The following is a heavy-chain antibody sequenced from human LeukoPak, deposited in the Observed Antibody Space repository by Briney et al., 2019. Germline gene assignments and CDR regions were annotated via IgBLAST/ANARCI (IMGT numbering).Heavy chain of an antibody. CDR3: ARVDSSSGWYLRGDAFDI. Sequence: PSQTLSLTCTVSGDSMSSGDYYWSWIRQPPGKGLEWIGYIYYTGSTYYNPSLKSRVTLSVDTSKNQFSLKLSSLTAADTAVYYCARVDSSSGWYLRGDAFDIWGQGTMVTVSS. CDR1: GDSMSSGDYY. J-gene: IGHJ3*02. CDR2: IYYTGST. V-gene: IGHV4-30-4*08. D-gene: IGHD6-19*01.